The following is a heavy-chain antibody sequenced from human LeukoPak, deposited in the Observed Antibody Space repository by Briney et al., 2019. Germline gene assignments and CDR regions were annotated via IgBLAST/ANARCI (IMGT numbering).Heavy chain of an antibody. D-gene: IGHD6-19*01. Sequence: PSETLSLTCTVSGGSIRTYDCSWIRQPPGQGLEWIGHIYSGSPKYNPSLASRVTISVDTSKNQFSLKLSYVAAADPAVYDCARQRGSGGWYYFDYWGQGSLV. CDR1: GGSIRTYD. J-gene: IGHJ4*02. CDR3: ARQRGSGGWYYFDY. CDR2: IYSGSP. V-gene: IGHV4-59*08.